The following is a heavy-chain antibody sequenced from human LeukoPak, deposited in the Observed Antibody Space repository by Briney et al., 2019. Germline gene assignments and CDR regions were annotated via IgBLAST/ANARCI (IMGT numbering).Heavy chain of an antibody. D-gene: IGHD2-15*01. CDR3: ARDSNPYCSGGSCTAFDI. Sequence: GGSLRLSCAASGFTFSSYSMNWVRQAAGKGLEWVANIKQDESEKYYVDSVKGRFIISRDNARNSLYLQMNSLRAEDTAMYFCARDSNPYCSGGSCTAFDIWGQGTMVTVSS. J-gene: IGHJ3*02. V-gene: IGHV3-7*01. CDR1: GFTFSSYS. CDR2: IKQDESEK.